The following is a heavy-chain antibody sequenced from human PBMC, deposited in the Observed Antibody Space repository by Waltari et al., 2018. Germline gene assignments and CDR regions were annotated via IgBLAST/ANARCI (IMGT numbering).Heavy chain of an antibody. D-gene: IGHD3-16*01. CDR1: GGSISSYY. CDR3: ARDFGRY. V-gene: IGHV3-20*04. Sequence: VQLQESGPGLVKPSETLSLTCTVSGGSISSYYWSWVRQAPGKGLEWVSGIKWNGGITGYADSVKGRFTISRDNAKNSLYLQMNSLRAEDTALYYCARDFGRYWGQGTLVTVSS. J-gene: IGHJ4*02. CDR2: IKWNGGIT.